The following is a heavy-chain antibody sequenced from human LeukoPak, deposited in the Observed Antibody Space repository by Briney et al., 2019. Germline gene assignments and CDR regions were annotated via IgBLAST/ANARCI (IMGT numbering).Heavy chain of an antibody. J-gene: IGHJ5*02. CDR2: IDKKVTGYATAT. Sequence: PGGSPRLSCAASGFTFSGSAIHWVRQSSGEGLEWVGQIDKKVTGYATATAYAASVKGRFTISRDDSINTAYLQMKSLKTEDTALYYCTRDSGTYNWFDPWGQGTLVTVSS. CDR1: GFTFSGSA. CDR3: TRDSGTYNWFDP. V-gene: IGHV3-73*01. D-gene: IGHD1-26*01.